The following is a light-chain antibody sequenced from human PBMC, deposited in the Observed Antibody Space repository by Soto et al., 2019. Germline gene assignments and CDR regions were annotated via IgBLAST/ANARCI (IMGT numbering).Light chain of an antibody. CDR3: QQYDNWPWT. J-gene: IGKJ1*01. V-gene: IGKV3-11*01. CDR2: DVS. CDR1: QSVDNY. Sequence: EIVLTQSPATLSLSPGERATLSCRASQSVDNYLAWYQQKPGQAPRLLIYDVSNRATGIPARFSGSGSGTDFTLTITSLQSEDFAVYYCQQYDNWPWTFGQGTKVDIK.